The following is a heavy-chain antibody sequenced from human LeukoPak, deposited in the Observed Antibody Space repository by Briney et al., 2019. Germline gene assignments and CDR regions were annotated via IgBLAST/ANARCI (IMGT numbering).Heavy chain of an antibody. D-gene: IGHD2-15*01. CDR1: GYTFTSYD. J-gene: IGHJ4*02. CDR2: MNPNSGGT. Sequence: ASVKVSCKASGYTFTSYDINWVRQATGQGLEWMGWMNPNSGGTNYAQKFQGWVTMTRDTSISTAYMELSRLRSDDTAVYYCARDILRGGHERGFDYWGQGTLVTVSS. CDR3: ARDILRGGHERGFDY. V-gene: IGHV1-2*04.